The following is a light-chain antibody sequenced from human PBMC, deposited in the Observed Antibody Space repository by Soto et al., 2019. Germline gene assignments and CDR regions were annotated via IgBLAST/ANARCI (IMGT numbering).Light chain of an antibody. J-gene: IGKJ2*01. CDR1: RSIASW. Sequence: DIQVTQSPSTLSASVGDRVTVTCRASRSIASWLAWYQQKPGKAPKLLIYKTSILENGVPARFSGSGYGTEFTLTISSLQPDDFATYYCQQYHTYGTFGQGIKLEIK. CDR3: QQYHTYGT. CDR2: KTS. V-gene: IGKV1-5*03.